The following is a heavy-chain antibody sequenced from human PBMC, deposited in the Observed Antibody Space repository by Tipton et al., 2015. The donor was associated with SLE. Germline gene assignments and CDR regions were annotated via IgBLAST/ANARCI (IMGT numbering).Heavy chain of an antibody. CDR1: GDSVKSRY. J-gene: IGHJ4*01. Sequence: TLSLSCTVSGDSVKSRYWIWVRQPAGRGLEWLAYRFHDGNINYNPSLKTRLTMSVDTSRDQFSLTLNSVTAADTGIYYCARGIGYYYFDYWGHGSLVTVSS. D-gene: IGHD3-3*01. V-gene: IGHV4-59*02. CDR2: RFHDGNI. CDR3: ARGIGYYYFDY.